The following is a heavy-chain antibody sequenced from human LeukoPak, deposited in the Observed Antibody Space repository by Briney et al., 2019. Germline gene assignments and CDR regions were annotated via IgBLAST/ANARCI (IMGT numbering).Heavy chain of an antibody. CDR3: AKAYCGGDCYPSDAFDI. CDR2: ISWNSGSI. Sequence: PGGSLRLSCAASGFTFDDYAMHWVRQAPGKGLEWVSGISWNSGSIGYADSVKGRFTISRDNAKNSLYLQMNSLRAEDTALYYCAKAYCGGDCYPSDAFDIWGQGTMVTVSS. V-gene: IGHV3-9*01. J-gene: IGHJ3*02. D-gene: IGHD2-21*02. CDR1: GFTFDDYA.